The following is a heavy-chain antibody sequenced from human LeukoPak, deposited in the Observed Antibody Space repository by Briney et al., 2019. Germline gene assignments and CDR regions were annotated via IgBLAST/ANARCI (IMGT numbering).Heavy chain of an antibody. CDR2: ISGSGGST. V-gene: IGHV3-23*01. CDR3: TKGRYYYDSSDAFDI. J-gene: IGHJ3*02. CDR1: GFTFSSYA. D-gene: IGHD3-22*01. Sequence: GGSLRLSCAASGFTFSSYAMSWVRQAPGKGLEWVSAISGSGGSTYYADSVKGRFTISRDNSKNTLYLQMNSLRAEDTAVYYCTKGRYYYDSSDAFDIWGQGTMVTVSS.